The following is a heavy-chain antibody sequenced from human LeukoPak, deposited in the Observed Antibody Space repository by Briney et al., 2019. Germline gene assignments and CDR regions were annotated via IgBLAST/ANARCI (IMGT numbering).Heavy chain of an antibody. CDR3: TRQPNFDF. CDR1: GFTFSGSA. J-gene: IGHJ4*02. Sequence: GGSLRLSCAASGFTFSGSAIHWVRQASRKGLEWVGRIRDKSNSYATAYAASVKGRFTISRDDSKNTAYLQMNSLKTEDTAVYYCTRQPNFDFWGQGTLVTVSS. V-gene: IGHV3-73*01. CDR2: IRDKSNSYAT.